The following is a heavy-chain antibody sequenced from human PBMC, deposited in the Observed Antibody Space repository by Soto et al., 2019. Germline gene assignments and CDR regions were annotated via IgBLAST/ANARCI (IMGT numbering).Heavy chain of an antibody. CDR3: ARELTVTTSHYGMGV. CDR2: IWYDGSNK. J-gene: IGHJ6*02. V-gene: IGHV3-33*01. D-gene: IGHD4-17*01. CDR1: GFTFSSYG. Sequence: QVQLVESGGGVVQPGRSLRLSCAASGFTFSSYGMHWVRQAPGKGLEWVAVIWYDGSNKYYADSVKGRFTISRDNSKNTLYLQMNSLRAEDTAVYYCARELTVTTSHYGMGVWGQGTTVTVSS.